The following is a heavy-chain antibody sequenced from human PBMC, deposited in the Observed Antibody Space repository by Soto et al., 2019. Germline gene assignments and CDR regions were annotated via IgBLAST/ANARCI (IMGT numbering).Heavy chain of an antibody. V-gene: IGHV1-69*12. CDR1: GGTFSSYA. Sequence: QVQLVQSGAEVRQPASSVKVSCKTSGGTFSSYAISWVRQAPVQGLEWMGGIVPIVDTATYAQKFQGRVTITADESTSTVYMELSSLRSDDTAVYYCVRVVAIPGYPDNWGQGTLVTVSS. CDR3: VRVVAIPGYPDN. CDR2: IVPIVDTA. J-gene: IGHJ4*02. D-gene: IGHD5-12*01.